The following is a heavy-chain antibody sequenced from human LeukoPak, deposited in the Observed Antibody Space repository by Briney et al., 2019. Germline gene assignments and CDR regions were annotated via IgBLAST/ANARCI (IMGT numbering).Heavy chain of an antibody. CDR3: AKVMIAFNAFDY. CDR2: ISSSGGGT. V-gene: IGHV3-23*01. Sequence: PGGSLRLSCAASGFTFKSYAMTWVRQAPGKGLEWVSTISSSGGGTFYADSVKGRFTISRDNSKNTLYLQMNSLTVEDTAVYYCAKVMIAFNAFDYWGHGTLVTVSS. CDR1: GFTFKSYA. D-gene: IGHD3-22*01. J-gene: IGHJ4*01.